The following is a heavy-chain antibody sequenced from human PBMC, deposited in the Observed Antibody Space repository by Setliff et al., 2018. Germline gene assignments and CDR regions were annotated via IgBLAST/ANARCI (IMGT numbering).Heavy chain of an antibody. CDR3: ARKGSVYSSGWYFDY. J-gene: IGHJ4*02. V-gene: IGHV4-59*12. CDR1: GGSFSTYY. CDR2: VYYSGAA. Sequence: PSETLSLTCTVSGGSFSTYYWSWIRQAPGKGLEWIGHVYYSGAANYNPSLKSRVTVSVDSSKNQFSLKLTSVTAADTAVYYCARKGSVYSSGWYFDYWGQGTLVTVSS. D-gene: IGHD6-19*01.